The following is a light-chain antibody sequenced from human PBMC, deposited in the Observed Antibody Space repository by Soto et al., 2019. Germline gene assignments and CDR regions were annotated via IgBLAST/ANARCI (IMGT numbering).Light chain of an antibody. CDR1: QSISSY. CDR3: QQSYSTTRT. CDR2: AAS. Sequence: DIQMTQSPSSLSASVGDRVTITCRASQSISSYLNWYQQKPGKAPKLLIYAASSLQSGVPSRFSGSGSGTDFTLTISSLQPEDFATYYCQQSYSTTRTFGQRTKADVK. V-gene: IGKV1-39*01. J-gene: IGKJ1*01.